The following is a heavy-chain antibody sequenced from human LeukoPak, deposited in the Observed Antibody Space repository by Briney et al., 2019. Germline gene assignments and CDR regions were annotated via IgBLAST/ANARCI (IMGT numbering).Heavy chain of an antibody. Sequence: GGSLRLSCAASGFTVSSNYMSWVRQAPGKGLEWVSVIYRIGTTYYADSVKGRFTISRDKSKNTVYLQMNSLRAEDTAVYYCAREGYFDYWGQGTLATVSS. CDR3: AREGYFDY. CDR1: GFTVSSNY. V-gene: IGHV3-53*01. J-gene: IGHJ4*02. CDR2: IYRIGTT.